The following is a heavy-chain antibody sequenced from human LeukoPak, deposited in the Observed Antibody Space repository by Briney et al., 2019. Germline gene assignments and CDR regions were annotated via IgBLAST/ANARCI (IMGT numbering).Heavy chain of an antibody. D-gene: IGHD6-19*01. CDR3: ARDLAVAGSYFRH. CDR1: GFTFSSYW. Sequence: PGGSLRLSCAASGFTFSSYWMSWVRQAPGKGLEWVANIKQDGSEKYYVDSVKGRFTISRDNAKNSLYLQMNSLRAEDTAVYYCARDLAVAGSYFRHWGQGTLVTVSS. V-gene: IGHV3-7*01. J-gene: IGHJ1*01. CDR2: IKQDGSEK.